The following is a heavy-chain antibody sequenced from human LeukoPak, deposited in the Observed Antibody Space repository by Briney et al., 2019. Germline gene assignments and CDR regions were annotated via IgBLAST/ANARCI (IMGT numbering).Heavy chain of an antibody. V-gene: IGHV1-69*04. CDR3: APTSITMIPEDGMDV. Sequence: ASVKVSCKASGGTFSSYAISWVRQAPGQGLEWMGRIIPILGIANYAQKFQGRVTITADKSTSTAYMELSSLRSEDTAVYYCAPTSITMIPEDGMDVWGQGTTVTVSS. CDR2: IIPILGIA. J-gene: IGHJ6*02. CDR1: GGTFSSYA. D-gene: IGHD3-22*01.